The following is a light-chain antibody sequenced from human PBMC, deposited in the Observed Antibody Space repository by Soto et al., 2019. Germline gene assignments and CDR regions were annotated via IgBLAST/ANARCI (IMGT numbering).Light chain of an antibody. CDR3: QQRSNWPYT. CDR2: DAS. V-gene: IGKV3-11*01. Sequence: EIVLTQSPATLPLSPGERATLSCRASQSVSSYLAWYQQKPGQAPRLLIYDASNRATGIPARFSGSGSGTDFTLTIRSLEPEDFAVYYCQQRSNWPYTFGQGTKLEIK. J-gene: IGKJ2*01. CDR1: QSVSSY.